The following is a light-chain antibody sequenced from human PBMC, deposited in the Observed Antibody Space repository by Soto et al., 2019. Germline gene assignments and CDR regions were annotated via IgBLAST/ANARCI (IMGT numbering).Light chain of an antibody. CDR3: QQRNVWPPVT. J-gene: IGKJ5*01. CDR2: GAF. CDR1: PSVPDY. Sequence: IVLTQYPATLSLSPGERATLSCRASPSVPDYLAWYQQRPGQAPRLLTYGAFNRATGIPARFSGIVSGTDFTLTIRSLETADSAVYYCQQRNVWPPVTFGQGTRLEIK. V-gene: IGKV3-11*01.